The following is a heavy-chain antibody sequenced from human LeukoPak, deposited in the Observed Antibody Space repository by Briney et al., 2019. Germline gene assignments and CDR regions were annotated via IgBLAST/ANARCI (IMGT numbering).Heavy chain of an antibody. CDR1: GFTFSSYA. D-gene: IGHD6-13*01. J-gene: IGHJ4*02. V-gene: IGHV3-64*01. CDR3: AKVVERQQLVQGYDY. Sequence: GGSLRLSCAASGFTFSSYAMHWVRQAPGKGLEYVSAISSNGGSTYYANSVKGRFTISRDNSKNTLYLQMNSLRAEDTAVYYCAKVVERQQLVQGYDYWGQGTLVTVSS. CDR2: ISSNGGST.